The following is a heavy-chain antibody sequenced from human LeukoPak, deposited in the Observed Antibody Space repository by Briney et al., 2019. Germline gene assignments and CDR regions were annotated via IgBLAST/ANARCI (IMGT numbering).Heavy chain of an antibody. Sequence: SETLSLTCTVSGYSISSSYYWGWIRQPPGKGLEWIGSIYHSGNTYYNPSLKSRVTISLDTSKNQFSLKLSSVTAADTAVYYCASEDGSGSCWGQGTLVTVSS. CDR3: ASEDGSGSC. CDR2: IYHSGNT. V-gene: IGHV4-38-2*02. CDR1: GYSISSSYY. D-gene: IGHD3-10*01. J-gene: IGHJ4*02.